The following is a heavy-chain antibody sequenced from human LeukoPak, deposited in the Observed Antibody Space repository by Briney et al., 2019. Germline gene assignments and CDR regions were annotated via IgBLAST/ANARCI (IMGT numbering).Heavy chain of an antibody. Sequence: GGSLRLSCAASGFTFSSFWMSWVRQAPGKGLEWVSAISGSGGSTYYADSVKGRFTISRDNSKNTLYLQMNSLRAEDTAVYYCAKDTSSVDGYDYWGQGTLVTVSS. J-gene: IGHJ4*02. V-gene: IGHV3-23*01. D-gene: IGHD5-18*01. CDR2: ISGSGGST. CDR1: GFTFSSFW. CDR3: AKDTSSVDGYDY.